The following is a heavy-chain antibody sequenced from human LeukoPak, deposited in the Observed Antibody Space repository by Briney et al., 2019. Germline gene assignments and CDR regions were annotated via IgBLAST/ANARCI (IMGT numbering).Heavy chain of an antibody. CDR3: AKSYITPAGGVDYFQH. CDR1: GGSISSDY. CDR2: VYNSGST. D-gene: IGHD6-13*01. V-gene: IGHV4-59*01. J-gene: IGHJ1*01. Sequence: SETLSLTCTVSGGSISSDYWSWIRQPPGKGLEWIGYVYNSGSTKFNPSLKSRVTISVDTSKNQFSLTLSSVTAADTAVYYCAKSYITPAGGVDYFQHWGQGALVTVSS.